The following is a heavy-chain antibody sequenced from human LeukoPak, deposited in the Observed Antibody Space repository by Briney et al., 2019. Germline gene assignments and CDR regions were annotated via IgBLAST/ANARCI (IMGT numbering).Heavy chain of an antibody. CDR1: GFTFSSYG. CDR2: IYHSGST. D-gene: IGHD5-18*01. Sequence: GSLRLSCAASGFTFSSYGMHWVRQPPGKGLEWIGEIYHSGSTNYNPSLKSRVTISVDKSNNQFSLKLTSVTAADTAVYYCARHGARGYTFDYWGQGTLVTVSS. J-gene: IGHJ4*02. V-gene: IGHV4-4*02. CDR3: ARHGARGYTFDY.